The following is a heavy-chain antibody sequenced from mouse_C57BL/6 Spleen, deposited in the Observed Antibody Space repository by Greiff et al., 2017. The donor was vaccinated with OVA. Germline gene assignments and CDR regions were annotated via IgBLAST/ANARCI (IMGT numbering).Heavy chain of an antibody. D-gene: IGHD2-10*02. Sequence: VQLQQSGTVLARPGASVKMSCKTSGYTFTSYWMHWVKQRPGQGLEWIGAIYPGNSDPSYNQKFKGKAKRTAVTSASTAYMELSSLTNEDSAVYYCKNLGSEAYWGQGTLVTVSA. CDR3: KNLGSEAY. J-gene: IGHJ3*01. CDR2: IYPGNSDP. CDR1: GYTFTSYW. V-gene: IGHV1-5*01.